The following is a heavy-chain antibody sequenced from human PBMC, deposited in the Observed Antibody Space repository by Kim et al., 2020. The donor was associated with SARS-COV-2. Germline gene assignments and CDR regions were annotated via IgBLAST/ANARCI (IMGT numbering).Heavy chain of an antibody. CDR1: GGSISGYY. CDR3: ARSSADY. Sequence: SETLSLTCTVSGGSISGYYWSWIRQPAGKGLEWIGRISASGSTNYNPSLNSRVTMSVDASRNQFFLKLKSMTAAATAGYYCARSSADYWGQGTLVTVSS. CDR2: ISASGST. J-gene: IGHJ4*02. V-gene: IGHV4-4*07.